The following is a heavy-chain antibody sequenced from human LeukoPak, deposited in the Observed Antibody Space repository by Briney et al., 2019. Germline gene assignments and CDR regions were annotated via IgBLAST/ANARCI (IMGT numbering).Heavy chain of an antibody. CDR1: GFTFSGSA. CDR3: TSKVVPAAYYGMDV. Sequence: GGSLRLSCAASGFTFSGSAMHWVRQASGKGLEWAGRIRSKANSYATAYAASVKGRFTISRDDSKNTAYLQMNSLKTEDTAVYYCTSKVVPAAYYGMDVWGQGTTVTASS. D-gene: IGHD2-2*01. J-gene: IGHJ6*02. V-gene: IGHV3-73*01. CDR2: IRSKANSYAT.